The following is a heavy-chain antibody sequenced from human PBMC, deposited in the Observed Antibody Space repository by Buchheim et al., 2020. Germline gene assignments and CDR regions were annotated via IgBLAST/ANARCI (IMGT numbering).Heavy chain of an antibody. CDR3: ARSQIVVVPAATRYYYYMDV. D-gene: IGHD2-2*01. CDR2: ISSSSSTI. J-gene: IGHJ6*03. Sequence: EVQLVESGGGLVQPGGSLRLSCAASGFTFSSYSMNWVRQAPGKGLEWVSYISSSSSTIYYADSVKGRFTISRDNAKNSLLLQMNSLRAEDTAVYYCARSQIVVVPAATRYYYYMDVWGKGTT. CDR1: GFTFSSYS. V-gene: IGHV3-48*01.